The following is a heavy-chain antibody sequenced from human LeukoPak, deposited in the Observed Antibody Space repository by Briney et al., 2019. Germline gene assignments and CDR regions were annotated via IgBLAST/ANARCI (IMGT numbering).Heavy chain of an antibody. CDR3: AKGRDYYGSGSYEFQH. J-gene: IGHJ1*01. Sequence: PGGSLRLSCAASGFTFSRYSMNWVRQAPGKGLEWVSSISSGSNYIYYTDSVKGRFTISRDSAKNSLYLQMNSLRAEDTAVYYCAKGRDYYGSGSYEFQHWGQGTLVTVSS. CDR1: GFTFSRYS. CDR2: ISSGSNYI. V-gene: IGHV3-21*04. D-gene: IGHD3-10*01.